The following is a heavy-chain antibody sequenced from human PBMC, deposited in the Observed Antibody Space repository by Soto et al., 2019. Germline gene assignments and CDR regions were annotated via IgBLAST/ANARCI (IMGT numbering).Heavy chain of an antibody. J-gene: IGHJ3*02. CDR3: AKEDDLWTNGHFNI. V-gene: IGHV3-23*01. CDR1: GFTLSSYD. D-gene: IGHD3-3*01. CDR2: ISGSGGDT. Sequence: EVQLLESGGGWVQPGGSLRLSCAASGFTLSSYDMSWVRQAPGKGLEWVSAISGSGGDTFYADSVKGRFTISRDNSQTRLYVQMNSLRSEDTDIYYGAKEDDLWTNGHFNIWGQGTLVTVSS.